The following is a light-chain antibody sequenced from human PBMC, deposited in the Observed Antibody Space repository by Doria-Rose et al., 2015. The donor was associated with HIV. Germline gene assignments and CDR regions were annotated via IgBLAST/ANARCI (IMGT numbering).Light chain of an antibody. CDR2: DGS. J-gene: IGKJ1*01. CDR3: HQYGTSWT. CDR1: QGFSSTY. V-gene: IGKV3-20*01. Sequence: DIVTTQSPGTLSLSPGERATLSCRASQGFSSTYLAWYQQKPGQAPSLLIYDGSTRATGIPDRFSASGSGTDFTLTINRLEPEDFALYYCHQYGTSWTFGQGTKVEI.